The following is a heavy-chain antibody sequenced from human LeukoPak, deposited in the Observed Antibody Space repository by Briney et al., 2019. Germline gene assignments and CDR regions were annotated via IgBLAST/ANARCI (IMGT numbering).Heavy chain of an antibody. J-gene: IGHJ6*03. CDR1: GGSISSYY. CDR3: ARDKFLYYYYYMDV. V-gene: IGHV4-59*01. Sequence: PSETLSLTCTVSGGSISSYYWSWIRQPPGKGLEWIGYIYYSGSTNYNPSLKSRVTISVDTSKNQFSLKLSSVTAADTAVCYCARDKFLYYYYYMDVWGKGTTVTVSS. CDR2: IYYSGST.